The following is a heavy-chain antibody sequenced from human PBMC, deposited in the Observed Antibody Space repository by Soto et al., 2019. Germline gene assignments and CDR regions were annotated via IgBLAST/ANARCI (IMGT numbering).Heavy chain of an antibody. Sequence: ASVKVSCKASGGTFSSYTISWVRQAPGQGLEWMGRIIPILGIANYAQKFQGRVTITADKSTSTAYMELSSLRSEDTAVYYCASLTIAARPDFDYWGQGTLVTVSS. J-gene: IGHJ4*02. D-gene: IGHD6-6*01. CDR2: IIPILGIA. CDR1: GGTFSSYT. V-gene: IGHV1-69*02. CDR3: ASLTIAARPDFDY.